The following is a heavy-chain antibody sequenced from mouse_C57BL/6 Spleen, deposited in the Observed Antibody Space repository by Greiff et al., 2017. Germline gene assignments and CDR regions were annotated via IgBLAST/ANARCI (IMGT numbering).Heavy chain of an antibody. V-gene: IGHV14-2*01. Sequence: VQLQQSGAELVKPGASVKLSCTASGFNIKDYYMHWVKQRTEQGLEWIGRIDPEDGETKSAPKFQGKATITADTSSNTAYLQLSSLTSEDTAVYYCATTTVVAYYFDYWGQGTTLTVSS. D-gene: IGHD1-1*01. J-gene: IGHJ2*01. CDR2: IDPEDGET. CDR1: GFNIKDYY. CDR3: ATTTVVAYYFDY.